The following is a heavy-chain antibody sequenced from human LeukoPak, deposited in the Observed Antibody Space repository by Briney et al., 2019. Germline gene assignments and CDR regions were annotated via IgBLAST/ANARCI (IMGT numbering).Heavy chain of an antibody. J-gene: IGHJ5*02. CDR1: GGSFSGYY. CDR2: INHSGST. CDR3: ASLPQYCSSTSCYYWFDP. Sequence: SETLSLTCAVYGGSFSGYYLSWIRQPPGKGLEWIGEINHSGSTNYNPSLKSRVTISVDTSKNQFSLKLSSVTAADTAVYYCASLPQYCSSTSCYYWFDPWGQGTLVTVSS. V-gene: IGHV4-34*01. D-gene: IGHD2-2*01.